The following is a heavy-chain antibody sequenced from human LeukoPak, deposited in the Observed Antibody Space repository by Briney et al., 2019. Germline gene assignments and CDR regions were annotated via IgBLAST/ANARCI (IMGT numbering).Heavy chain of an antibody. CDR1: GFTFSSYG. V-gene: IGHV3-30*18. D-gene: IGHD1-26*01. CDR2: ISYDGSNK. J-gene: IGHJ6*02. CDR3: AKGPREDYGMDV. Sequence: TGGSLRPSCAASGFTFSSYGMHWVRQAPGKGLEWVAVISYDGSNKYYADSVKGRFTISRDNSKNTLYLQMNSLRAEDTAVYYCAKGPREDYGMDVWGQGTTVTVSS.